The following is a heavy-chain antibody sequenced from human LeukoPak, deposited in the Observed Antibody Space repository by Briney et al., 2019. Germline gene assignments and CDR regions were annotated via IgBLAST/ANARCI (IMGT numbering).Heavy chain of an antibody. CDR3: ARDGFASSWFDR. D-gene: IGHD2-2*01. J-gene: IGHJ5*02. CDR1: GFTFNNYA. CDR2: LSGSADGI. Sequence: GGSLRLSCAASGFTFNNYAMSWVRQAPGKGLEWVSALSGSADGIYYADSVKGRFTISRDNSKSTLFLQMNSLRAEDTAVYYRARDGFASSWFDRWGQGTLVTVSS. V-gene: IGHV3-23*01.